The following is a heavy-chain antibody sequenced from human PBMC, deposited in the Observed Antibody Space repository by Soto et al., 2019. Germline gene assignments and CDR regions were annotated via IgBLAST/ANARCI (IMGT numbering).Heavy chain of an antibody. J-gene: IGHJ4*02. V-gene: IGHV1-69*02. CDR2: IIPILGIA. D-gene: IGHD5-12*01. CDR3: ARHSGYEGYGYFDY. CDR1: GGTFSSYT. Sequence: QVQLVQSGAEVKKPGSSVKVSCKASGGTFSSYTISWVRQAPGQGLEWMGRIIPILGIANYAQKFQGRVTITADKSTSTAYMELSSLRSEDTAVYYCARHSGYEGYGYFDYWGQGTLVTVSS.